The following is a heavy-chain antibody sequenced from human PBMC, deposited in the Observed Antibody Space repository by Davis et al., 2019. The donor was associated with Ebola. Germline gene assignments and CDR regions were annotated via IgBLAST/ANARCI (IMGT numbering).Heavy chain of an antibody. D-gene: IGHD4-23*01. V-gene: IGHV4-34*01. J-gene: IGHJ4*02. CDR2: INHSGST. CDR3: ARRLRWLGFDY. CDR1: GGSISSYY. Sequence: SETLSLTCTVSGGSISSYYWSWIRQPPGKGLEWIGEINHSGSTNYNPSLKSRVTISVDTSKNQFSLKLSSVTAADTAVYYCARRLRWLGFDYWGQGTLVIVSS.